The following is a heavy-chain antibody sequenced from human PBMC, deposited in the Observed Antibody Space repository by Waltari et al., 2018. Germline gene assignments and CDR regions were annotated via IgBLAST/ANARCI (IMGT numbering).Heavy chain of an antibody. CDR3: SAGTVY. J-gene: IGHJ4*02. CDR2: VTNDGSTT. Sequence: EVQLVESGGGLVQPGGSLRLSCAASGFTFTCYWMHWVRQAPGTGLVGRALVTNDGSTTSYRYSVKGRFTISRDNAKNTMYLQMNSLRAEDTAVYYCSAGTVYWGQGILVTVSS. D-gene: IGHD1-26*01. CDR1: GFTFTCYW. V-gene: IGHV3-74*01.